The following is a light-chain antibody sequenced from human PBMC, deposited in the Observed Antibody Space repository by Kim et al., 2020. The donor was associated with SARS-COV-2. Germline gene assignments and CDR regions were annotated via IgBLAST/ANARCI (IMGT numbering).Light chain of an antibody. V-gene: IGLV3-19*01. CDR2: GKN. CDR3: NSRDRSGNLLV. Sequence: ALGPTVRITCQGDSLRRYYASWYQQKPGQAPVLVIYGKNNRPSGIPDRFSGSSSGNTVSLTITGAQAEDEADYYCNSRDRSGNLLVFGGGTQLTVL. J-gene: IGLJ2*01. CDR1: SLRRYY.